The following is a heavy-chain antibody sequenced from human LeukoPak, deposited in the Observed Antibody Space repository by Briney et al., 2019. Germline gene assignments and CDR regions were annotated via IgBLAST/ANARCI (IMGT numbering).Heavy chain of an antibody. CDR1: GFTFSSYA. CDR2: ISGSGGST. D-gene: IGHD2-15*01. Sequence: GGSLRLSCAASGFTFSSYAMSWVRQAPGKGLEWVSAISGSGGSTYYADSVKGRFTISRNNSKNTLYLQMNSLRAEDTAVYYCARETLGYCSGGSCYSVGYWGQGTLVTVSS. J-gene: IGHJ4*02. V-gene: IGHV3-23*01. CDR3: ARETLGYCSGGSCYSVGY.